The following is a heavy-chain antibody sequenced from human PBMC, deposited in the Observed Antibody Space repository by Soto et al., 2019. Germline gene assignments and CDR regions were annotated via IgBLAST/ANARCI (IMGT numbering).Heavy chain of an antibody. V-gene: IGHV1-3*01. D-gene: IGHD3-16*01. J-gene: IGHJ6*03. Sequence: ASVKVSCKASGYTFTSYAMHWVRQAPGQRLEWMGWINAGNGNTKYSQKFQGRVTITRDTSASTAYVELSSLRSEDTAVYYCARDALTYSSYYYYMDVWGKGTTVTVS. CDR1: GYTFTSYA. CDR2: INAGNGNT. CDR3: ARDALTYSSYYYYMDV.